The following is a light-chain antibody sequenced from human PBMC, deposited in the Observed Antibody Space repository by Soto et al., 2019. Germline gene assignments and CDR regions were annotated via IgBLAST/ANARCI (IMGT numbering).Light chain of an antibody. J-gene: IGLJ3*02. Sequence: QSVLTQPASVSGSPGQSITISCTGTSSDVGGYNSVSWYQQHPGKAPQLMIYDVSYRPSGVSDRFSGSKSGNTASLTVSGLRAEDEADYYCSSYASTATRVFGGGTTVTVL. CDR3: SSYASTATRV. V-gene: IGLV2-14*01. CDR2: DVS. CDR1: SSDVGGYNS.